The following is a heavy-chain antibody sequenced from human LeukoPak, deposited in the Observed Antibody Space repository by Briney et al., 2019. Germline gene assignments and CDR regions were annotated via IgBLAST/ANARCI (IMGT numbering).Heavy chain of an antibody. V-gene: IGHV3-30*02. D-gene: IGHD3-10*01. CDR1: GFTFSNYD. CDR3: AKVAKYYYGSETYYFFEH. J-gene: IGHJ4*02. Sequence: GGSLRLSCAVSGFTFSNYDMHWVRQAPGKGLEWVTFTQYDGTIKYYADSVKGRFTISRDNSKNTLYLQMNSLRVEDTAVYYCAKVAKYYYGSETYYFFEHWGQGTPVTASS. CDR2: TQYDGTIK.